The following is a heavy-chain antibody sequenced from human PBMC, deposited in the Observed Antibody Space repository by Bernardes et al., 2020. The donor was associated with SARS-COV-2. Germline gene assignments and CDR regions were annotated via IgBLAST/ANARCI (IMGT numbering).Heavy chain of an antibody. CDR1: GFTFNNYP. D-gene: IGHD4-17*01. Sequence: GSLRLSCAASGFTFNNYPMHWVRQAPGRGLEWVAVISYDGRSEYHADSVKGRFTISRDNFKNTLYLQMNSLRAEDTAVYYCARDGVDAMATVSQLDYWGQGTVVTVA. CDR2: ISYDGRSE. J-gene: IGHJ4*02. CDR3: ARDGVDAMATVSQLDY. V-gene: IGHV3-30-3*01.